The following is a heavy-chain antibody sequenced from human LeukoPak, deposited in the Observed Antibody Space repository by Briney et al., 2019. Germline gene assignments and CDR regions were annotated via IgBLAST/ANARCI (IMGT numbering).Heavy chain of an antibody. CDR1: GFRFSNYW. V-gene: IGHV3-7*01. J-gene: IGHJ4*02. CDR3: ARAREITVTGTNYFDS. CDR2: IKHDGSGP. Sequence: GGSLRLSCAVSGFRFSNYWMTWVRQAPGKGLEWVANIKHDGSGPSYLDSVKGRFTISRDNARNLLSLQMSGLRVEDTAVYYCARAREITVTGTNYFDSWGQGTLDTVSS. D-gene: IGHD6-19*01.